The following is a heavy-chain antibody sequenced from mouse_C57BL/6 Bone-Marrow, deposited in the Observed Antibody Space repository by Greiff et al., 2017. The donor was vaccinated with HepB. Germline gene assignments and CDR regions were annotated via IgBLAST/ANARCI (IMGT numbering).Heavy chain of an antibody. J-gene: IGHJ4*01. V-gene: IGHV1-12*01. D-gene: IGHD3-2*02. Sequence: QVQLQQSGAELVRPGASVKMSCKASGYTFTSYNMHWVKQTPRQGLEWIGAIYPGNGDTSYNQKFKGKATLTVDKSSSPAYMQLSSLTSEDSAVYFCASDSSGYVGDYAMDYWGQGTSVTVSS. CDR3: ASDSSGYVGDYAMDY. CDR2: IYPGNGDT. CDR1: GYTFTSYN.